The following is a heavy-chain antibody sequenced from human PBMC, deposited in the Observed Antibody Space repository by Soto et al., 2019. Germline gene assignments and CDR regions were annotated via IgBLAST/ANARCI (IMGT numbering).Heavy chain of an antibody. CDR3: ARMDAAGTPNWFDP. D-gene: IGHD6-13*01. CDR2: ISSSSSYI. V-gene: IGHV3-21*01. J-gene: IGHJ5*02. Sequence: GGSLRLSCAASGFTFSSYSMNWVRQAPGKGLEWVSSISSSSSYIYYADSVKGRFTISRDNAKNSLYLQMNSLRAEDTAVYYCARMDAAGTPNWFDPWGQGTLVTVSS. CDR1: GFTFSSYS.